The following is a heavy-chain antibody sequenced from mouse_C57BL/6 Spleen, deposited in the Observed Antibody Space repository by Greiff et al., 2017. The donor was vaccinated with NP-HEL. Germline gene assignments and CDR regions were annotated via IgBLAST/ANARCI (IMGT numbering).Heavy chain of an antibody. CDR3: AREIRRESHWYFDV. CDR2: SSDGGSCT. J-gene: IGHJ1*03. Sequence: DVHLVESGGGLVKPGGSLKLSCAASGFTFSSYAMSWVRQTPEKRLEWVATSSDGGSCTYYPDNGKGRFTISRDNAKNNLYLQMSHLKSEDTAMYYCAREIRRESHWYFDVWGTGTTVTVSS. V-gene: IGHV5-4*01. CDR1: GFTFSSYA.